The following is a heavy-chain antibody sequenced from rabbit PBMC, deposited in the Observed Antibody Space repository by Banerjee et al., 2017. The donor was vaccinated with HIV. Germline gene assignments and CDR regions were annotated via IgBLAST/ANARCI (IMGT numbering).Heavy chain of an antibody. CDR1: GFSFSSSYY. CDR3: ARGGSSYWYAFNL. D-gene: IGHD8-1*01. Sequence: QSLEESGGDLVKPGASLTLTCTASGFSFSSSYYMCWVRQAPGKGLEWISCIYTGNSGSTYYASWAKGRFTISKTSSTTVTLQMTSLTAADTATYFCARGGSSYWYAFNLWGPGTLVTVS. CDR2: IYTGNSGST. J-gene: IGHJ4*01. V-gene: IGHV1S40*01.